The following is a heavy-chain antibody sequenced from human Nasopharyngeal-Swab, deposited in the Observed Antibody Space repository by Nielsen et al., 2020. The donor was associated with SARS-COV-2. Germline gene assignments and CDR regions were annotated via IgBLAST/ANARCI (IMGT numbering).Heavy chain of an antibody. CDR1: GFTFSSYW. CDR3: ARVGGSYFYGYFDY. Sequence: GESLKISCAASGFTFSSYWMSWVRRAPGKGLEWVANIKQDGSEKYYVDSVKGRFTISRDNAKYSLYLQMNSLRAEDTAVYYCARVGGSYFYGYFDYWGQGTLVTVSS. J-gene: IGHJ4*02. CDR2: IKQDGSEK. V-gene: IGHV3-7*01. D-gene: IGHD1-26*01.